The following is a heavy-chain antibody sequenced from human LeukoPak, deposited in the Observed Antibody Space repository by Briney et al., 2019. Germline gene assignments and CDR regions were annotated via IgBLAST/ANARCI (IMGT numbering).Heavy chain of an antibody. CDR2: ISADGTT. CDR3: ATWAFYHGLDV. D-gene: IGHD1-26*01. Sequence: GGSLRLSCTASGFTFDKYATHWVRQRPGKGLEWVSVISADGTTDHADSVKGRFTVSRDNSKESLFLQMNSLRAEDTALYYCATWAFYHGLDVWGQGTPVTVSS. V-gene: IGHV3-43*02. CDR1: GFTFDKYA. J-gene: IGHJ6*02.